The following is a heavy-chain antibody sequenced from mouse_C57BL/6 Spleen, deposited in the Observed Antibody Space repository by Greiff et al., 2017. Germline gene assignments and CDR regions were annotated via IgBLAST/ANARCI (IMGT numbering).Heavy chain of an antibody. CDR1: GFTFSSYA. D-gene: IGHD1-1*01. V-gene: IGHV5-4*01. CDR2: ISDGGSYT. Sequence: EVTLVESGGGLVKPGGSLKLSCAASGFTFSSYAMSWVRQTPEKRLEWVATISDGGSYTYYPDNVKGRFPISRDNAKNNLYLQRSHLKSEDTAMYYCAREGITTVVGGYFDVWGTGTTVTVSS. J-gene: IGHJ1*03. CDR3: AREGITTVVGGYFDV.